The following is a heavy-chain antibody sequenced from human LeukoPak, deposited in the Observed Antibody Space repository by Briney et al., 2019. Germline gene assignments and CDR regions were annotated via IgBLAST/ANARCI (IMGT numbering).Heavy chain of an antibody. Sequence: ASVKVSCKASGYTFTGYYMHWVRPAPGQGLEWMGWINPNSGGTNYAQKFQGRVTMTRDTSISTAYMELSRLRSDDTAVYYCARGRWHQGSGSYYIDYWGQGTLVTVSS. CDR2: INPNSGGT. CDR3: ARGRWHQGSGSYYIDY. V-gene: IGHV1-2*02. J-gene: IGHJ4*02. CDR1: GYTFTGYY. D-gene: IGHD3-10*01.